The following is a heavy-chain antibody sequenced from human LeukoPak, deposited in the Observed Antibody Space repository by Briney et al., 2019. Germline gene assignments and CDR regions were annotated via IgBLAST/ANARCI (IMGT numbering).Heavy chain of an antibody. D-gene: IGHD3-22*01. V-gene: IGHV4-34*01. CDR3: ARRLDYYDSSGTRGAFDI. CDR2: INHSRST. CDR1: GGSFSGYY. Sequence: PSETLSLTCAVYGGSFSGYYWSWIRQPPGKGLEWIGEINHSRSTNYSPSLKSRVTISVDTSKNQFSLKLSSVTAADTAVYYCARRLDYYDSSGTRGAFDIWGQGTMVTVSS. J-gene: IGHJ3*02.